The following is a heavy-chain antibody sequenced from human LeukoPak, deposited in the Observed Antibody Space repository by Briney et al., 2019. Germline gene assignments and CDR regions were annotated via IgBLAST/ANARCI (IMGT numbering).Heavy chain of an antibody. CDR3: ARSSGWSDY. J-gene: IGHJ4*02. Sequence: GGSLRLSCAASGFTFSDYHMSWIRQAPGKGLQWVSYISSSGSNIYYADSVKGRFTISRDNAKNSLYLQMNSLRAEDTAVYYCARSSGWSDYWGQGTLVTVSS. V-gene: IGHV3-11*01. CDR2: ISSSGSNI. D-gene: IGHD6-19*01. CDR1: GFTFSDYH.